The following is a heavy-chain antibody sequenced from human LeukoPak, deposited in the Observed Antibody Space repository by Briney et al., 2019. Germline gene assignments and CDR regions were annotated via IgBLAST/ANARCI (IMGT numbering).Heavy chain of an antibody. CDR1: GFTFSDYY. CDR2: IKQDGSEK. D-gene: IGHD3-10*01. Sequence: GGSLRLSCAASGFTFSDYYMSWIRQAPGKGLEWVANIKQDGSEKYYVDSVKGRFTISRDNAKNSLYLQMNSLRAEDTAVYYCAREGGSGYYFDYWGQGTLVTVSS. V-gene: IGHV3-7*03. J-gene: IGHJ4*02. CDR3: AREGGSGYYFDY.